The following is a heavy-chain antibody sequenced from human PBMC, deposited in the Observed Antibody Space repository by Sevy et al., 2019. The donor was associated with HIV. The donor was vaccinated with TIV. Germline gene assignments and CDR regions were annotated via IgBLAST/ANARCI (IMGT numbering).Heavy chain of an antibody. Sequence: ASVKVSCKASGYTFIGYYIHWVRQAPGHGLEWMGWINANSGGTMYAEKFQGRVTMTRDTSITTSYLELSSLRSDDTAVYFCTTGDYTDFAYWGQGTLVTVSS. V-gene: IGHV1-2*02. J-gene: IGHJ4*02. CDR3: TTGDYTDFAY. D-gene: IGHD3-16*01. CDR1: GYTFIGYY. CDR2: INANSGGT.